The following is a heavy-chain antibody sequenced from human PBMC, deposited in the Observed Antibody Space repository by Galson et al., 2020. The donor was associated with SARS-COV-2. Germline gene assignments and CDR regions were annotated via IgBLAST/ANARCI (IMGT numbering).Heavy chain of an antibody. D-gene: IGHD7-27*01. Sequence: GGSLRLSCTASGYSFSNFWITWLRQMPGKGLEWRGAVYPGNSVTVYSPSFRGQVTISVDMSIRTASLQWASVQASDIAVYYCASDVNWGYDYWGQGTLVSVS. V-gene: IGHV5-51*01. CDR1: GYSFSNFW. CDR2: VYPGNSVT. CDR3: ASDVNWGYDY. J-gene: IGHJ4*02.